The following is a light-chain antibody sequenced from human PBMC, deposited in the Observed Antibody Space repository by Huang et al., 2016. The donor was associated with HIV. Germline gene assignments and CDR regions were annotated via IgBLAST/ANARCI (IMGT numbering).Light chain of an antibody. CDR3: QQSYSALSS. J-gene: IGKJ5*01. CDR2: SAS. V-gene: IGKV1-39*01. Sequence: IQMTQSPTSLSASVGDRVTLVCRASQRITTYLNWYQQKPGEAPKRLISSASTLHSVVPPRFSGIGSGTEFTLTIRGLQLDDFATYYCQQSYSALSSFGPGTRL. CDR1: QRITTY.